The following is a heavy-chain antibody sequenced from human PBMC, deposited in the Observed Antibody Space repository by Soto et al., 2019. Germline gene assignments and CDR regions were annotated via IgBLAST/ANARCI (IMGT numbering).Heavy chain of an antibody. J-gene: IGHJ6*02. D-gene: IGHD6-13*01. Sequence: ASVKVSCKVSGYTLTELSMHWVRQAPGKGLEWMGGFDPEDGETIYAQNFQGRVTLTEDTSTDTAYFDLGSLVFVDTAVFYCATDLGPFPLFVPTIAAAGSPIDHYGMDVWGQGTTVTVSS. CDR2: FDPEDGET. CDR1: GYTLTELS. CDR3: ATDLGPFPLFVPTIAAAGSPIDHYGMDV. V-gene: IGHV1-24*01.